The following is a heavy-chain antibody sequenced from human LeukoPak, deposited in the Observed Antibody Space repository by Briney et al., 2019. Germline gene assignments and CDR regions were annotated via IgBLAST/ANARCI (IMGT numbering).Heavy chain of an antibody. Sequence: PGGSLRLSCAASGFTFSSYGMHWVRQAPGKGLEWVAFIRYDGSNKYYADSVKGRFTISRDNSKNTLYLQMNSLRAEDTAVYYCAKNRGYSSGWCAFDYWGQGTLVTVSS. CDR2: IRYDGSNK. CDR1: GFTFSSYG. D-gene: IGHD6-19*01. CDR3: AKNRGYSSGWCAFDY. V-gene: IGHV3-30*02. J-gene: IGHJ4*02.